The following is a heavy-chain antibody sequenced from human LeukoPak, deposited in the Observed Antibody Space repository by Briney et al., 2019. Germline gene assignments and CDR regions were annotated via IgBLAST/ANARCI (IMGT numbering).Heavy chain of an antibody. CDR2: ISYDGSNK. D-gene: IGHD1-26*01. CDR3: AKGGSYPYYFDY. Sequence: GGSLRLSCAASGFTFSSYGMHWVRQAPGKGLEWVAVISYDGSNKYYADSVKGRFTISRDNSKNTLYLQMNSLRAEDTAVYYCAKGGSYPYYFDYWGQGTLVTVSS. V-gene: IGHV3-30*18. J-gene: IGHJ4*02. CDR1: GFTFSSYG.